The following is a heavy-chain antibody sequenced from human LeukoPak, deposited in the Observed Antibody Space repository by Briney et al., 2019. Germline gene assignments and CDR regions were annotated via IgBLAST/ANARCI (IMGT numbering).Heavy chain of an antibody. CDR2: INSDGRST. CDR1: GFTFNNYW. V-gene: IGHV3-74*01. D-gene: IGHD1-1*01. Sequence: SGGSLRLSCAASGFTFNNYWMHWVRQPPGKGLVWISRINSDGRSTNYADSVKGRFNISRDDAKNTLYLQMNSLRAEDTAVYYCARESNWAFDYWGQGTLVTVSS. CDR3: ARESNWAFDY. J-gene: IGHJ4*02.